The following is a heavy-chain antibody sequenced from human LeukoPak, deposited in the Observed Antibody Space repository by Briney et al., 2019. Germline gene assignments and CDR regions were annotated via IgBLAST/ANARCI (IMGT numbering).Heavy chain of an antibody. Sequence: SETLSLTCTVSGDSLTGYYWGWIRQPPGKGLEWIGNIYYSGSTYYNPSLKSRVTISVDTSKNQFSLKLSSVTAADTAVYYCASPAYCGGDCYSADAFDIWGQGTMVTVSS. CDR2: IYYSGST. CDR3: ASPAYCGGDCYSADAFDI. CDR1: GDSLTGYY. D-gene: IGHD2-21*02. V-gene: IGHV4-39*01. J-gene: IGHJ3*02.